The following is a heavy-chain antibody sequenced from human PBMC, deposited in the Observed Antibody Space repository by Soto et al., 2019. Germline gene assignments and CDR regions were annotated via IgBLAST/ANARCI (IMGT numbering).Heavy chain of an antibody. J-gene: IGHJ5*02. Sequence: PSETLSLTCAVYGGSFIGYYWSWSRQPPGKGLEWIGEINHSGSTNYNPSLKSRVTISVDTSKNQFSLKLSSVTAADTAVYYCARGYCSSTSCYTRFDPWGQGTLVTVSS. V-gene: IGHV4-34*01. D-gene: IGHD2-2*02. CDR1: GGSFIGYY. CDR3: ARGYCSSTSCYTRFDP. CDR2: INHSGST.